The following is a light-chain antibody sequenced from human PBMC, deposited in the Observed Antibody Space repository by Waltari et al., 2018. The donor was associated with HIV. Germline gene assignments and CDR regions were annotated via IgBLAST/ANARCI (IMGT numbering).Light chain of an antibody. CDR1: SNNVGNQG. J-gene: IGLJ2*01. CDR2: RDN. CDR3: ATWDSSLSAVV. V-gene: IGLV10-54*04. Sequence: QAGLTQPPSVSKGMRQTATLTCTGNSNNVGNQGAAWLQQHQGHPPKLLPYRDNKRPSGISERFSAARSGNTASLTITGVQPEDEADYFCATWDSSLSAVVFGGGTTLTVL.